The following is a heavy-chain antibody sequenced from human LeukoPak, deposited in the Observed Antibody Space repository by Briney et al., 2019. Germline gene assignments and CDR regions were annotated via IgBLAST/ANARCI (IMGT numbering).Heavy chain of an antibody. Sequence: GGSLRLSCAASGFTFSSYDMSWVRQAPGKGLEWVSAISGSGGSTYYPDSVKGRFTISRDNPKNTLYLQMNSLRDEHTAVYYCAKYSSHYFDYWGQGTLVTVSS. V-gene: IGHV3-23*01. CDR1: GFTFSSYD. D-gene: IGHD5-18*01. CDR3: AKYSSHYFDY. J-gene: IGHJ4*02. CDR2: ISGSGGST.